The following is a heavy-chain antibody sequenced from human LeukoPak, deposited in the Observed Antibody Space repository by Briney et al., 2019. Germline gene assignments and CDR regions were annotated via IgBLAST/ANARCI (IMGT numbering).Heavy chain of an antibody. CDR3: ARRSAAKDAFDI. V-gene: IGHV3-23*01. Sequence: GGSLRLSCAASGFTFSSYAMSWVRQAPGKGLEWVSVLSGSGVNTYYADSVKGRFTLSRDNSKNTLYLQMNSLRAEDTAVYYCARRSAAKDAFDIWGQGTMVTVSS. D-gene: IGHD6-25*01. CDR2: LSGSGVNT. J-gene: IGHJ3*02. CDR1: GFTFSSYA.